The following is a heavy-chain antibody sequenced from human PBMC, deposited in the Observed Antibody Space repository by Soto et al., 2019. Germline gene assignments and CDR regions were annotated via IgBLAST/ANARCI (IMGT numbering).Heavy chain of an antibody. D-gene: IGHD3-10*01. CDR1: GGTFSSYT. Sequence: ASVKVSCKASGGTFSSYTISWVRQAPGQGLEWMGKIIPILGIANYAQKLQGRVTITADKSTSTAYMELSSLSSEDTAVYYCASLMSSGYYYGMDVWGQGTTVTVSS. CDR3: ASLMSSGYYYGMDV. J-gene: IGHJ6*02. V-gene: IGHV1-69*02. CDR2: IIPILGIA.